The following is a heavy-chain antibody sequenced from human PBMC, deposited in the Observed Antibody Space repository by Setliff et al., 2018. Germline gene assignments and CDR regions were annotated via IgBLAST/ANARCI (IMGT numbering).Heavy chain of an antibody. D-gene: IGHD1-26*01. CDR3: ARDASASDGRNAFDI. J-gene: IGHJ3*02. V-gene: IGHV4-34*01. CDR2: INHSGST. CDR1: GGSFSGYY. Sequence: SETLSLTCAVYGGSFSGYYWSWIRQPPGKGLEWIGEINHSGSTNYSPSLKSRVTMSIDTSNSQFSLKLSSVTAADTAIYYCARDASASDGRNAFDIWGQGTMVTVSS.